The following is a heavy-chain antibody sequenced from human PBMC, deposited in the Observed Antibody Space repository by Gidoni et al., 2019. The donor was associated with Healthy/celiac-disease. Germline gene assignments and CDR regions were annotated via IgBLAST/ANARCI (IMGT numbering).Heavy chain of an antibody. J-gene: IGHJ4*02. CDR3: ARGGYSSSSDCFDY. CDR1: GGSVSSGSYY. V-gene: IGHV4-61*01. D-gene: IGHD6-6*01. Sequence: QVQLQESGPGLVEPSETLSLTCTVSGGSVSSGSYYWGWIRQPPGKGLEWIGYIYYSGSTNYNPSLKSRAPISVDTSKNQFALKLSSVTAADTAVYYCARGGYSSSSDCFDYWGQGTLVTVSS. CDR2: IYYSGST.